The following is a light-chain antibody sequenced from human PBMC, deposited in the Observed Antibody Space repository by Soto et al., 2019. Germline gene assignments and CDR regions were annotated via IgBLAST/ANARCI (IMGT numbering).Light chain of an antibody. J-gene: IGKJ2*01. CDR1: QSVSID. CDR3: QQYGSSPPYT. V-gene: IGKV3-20*01. CDR2: GAS. Sequence: EIVMTQSPATLSVSPGERATLSCRASQSVSIDLAWYQQTPGQAPKLLIYGASSRASGIPDRFSGSGSATDFTLTISRLEPEDFAVYYCQQYGSSPPYTFGQGTKVDIK.